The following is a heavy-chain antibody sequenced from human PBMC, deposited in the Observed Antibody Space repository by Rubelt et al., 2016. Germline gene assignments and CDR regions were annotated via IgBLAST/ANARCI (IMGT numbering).Heavy chain of an antibody. D-gene: IGHD2-21*02. CDR1: GGSISRSRYY. J-gene: IGHJ4*02. CDR3: ARLVVTPRLGLDY. Sequence: QLQLQESGPGLVKPSETLSLTCIVSGGSISRSRYYWGWIRQPPGNGLEWVGSIYYNGNTYYVPSLMSRLTISVDTSKNSFSLKRGSWTAADTAVYYCARLVVTPRLGLDYWGQGTLVTVSS. V-gene: IGHV4-39*02. CDR2: IYYNGNT.